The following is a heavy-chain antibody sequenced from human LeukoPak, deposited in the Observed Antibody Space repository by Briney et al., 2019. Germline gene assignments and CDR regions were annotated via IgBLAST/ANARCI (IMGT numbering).Heavy chain of an antibody. CDR3: ARTSGYDYSFDY. CDR2: IYYSGST. Sequence: SETLSLTCTVSGGSVSSGSYYWSWIRQPPGKGLEWIGYIYYSGSTSYNPSLKSRVTISVDTSKNQFSLRLSSVTAADTAVYYCARTSGYDYSFDYWGQGTLVTVSS. J-gene: IGHJ4*02. V-gene: IGHV4-61*01. CDR1: GGSVSSGSYY. D-gene: IGHD5-12*01.